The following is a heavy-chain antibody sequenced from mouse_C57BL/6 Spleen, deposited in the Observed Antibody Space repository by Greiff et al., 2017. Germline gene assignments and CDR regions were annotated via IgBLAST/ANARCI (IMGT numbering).Heavy chain of an antibody. Sequence: QVQLKQPGAELVMPGASVKLSCKASGYTFTSYWMHWVKQRPGQGLEWIGEIDPSDSYTNYNQKFKGKSTLTVDKSSSTAYMQLSSLTSEDSAVYYCARKRVYDYDVNYAMDYWGQGTSVTVSS. V-gene: IGHV1-69*01. CDR2: IDPSDSYT. CDR1: GYTFTSYW. CDR3: ARKRVYDYDVNYAMDY. J-gene: IGHJ4*01. D-gene: IGHD2-4*01.